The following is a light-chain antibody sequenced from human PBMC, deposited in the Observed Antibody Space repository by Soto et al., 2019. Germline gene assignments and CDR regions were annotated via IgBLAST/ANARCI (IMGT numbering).Light chain of an antibody. V-gene: IGKV1-9*01. J-gene: IGKJ4*01. Sequence: DIQLTQSPSFLSASVGDRVTITCRASQGISSDLAWYQQKPGKAPKLLIYGASTLQGGVSSRLSGSGSGTEFTLTISSLQPEDFATYYCQQLNSYPLTFGGGTKVEIK. CDR1: QGISSD. CDR2: GAS. CDR3: QQLNSYPLT.